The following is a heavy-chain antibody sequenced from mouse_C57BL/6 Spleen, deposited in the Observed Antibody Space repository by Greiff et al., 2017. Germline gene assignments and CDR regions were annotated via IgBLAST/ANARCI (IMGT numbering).Heavy chain of an antibody. CDR3: ARSDEFYAMDY. Sequence: QVQLQQSGAELVRPGTSVKLSCKASGYTFTSYWMHWVKQRPGQGLEWIGVIDPSDSYTNYNQKFKGKATLTVDTSSSTAYMQLSSLTSEDSAVYYCARSDEFYAMDYWGQGTSVTVSS. CDR2: IDPSDSYT. V-gene: IGHV1-59*01. CDR1: GYTFTSYW. J-gene: IGHJ4*01.